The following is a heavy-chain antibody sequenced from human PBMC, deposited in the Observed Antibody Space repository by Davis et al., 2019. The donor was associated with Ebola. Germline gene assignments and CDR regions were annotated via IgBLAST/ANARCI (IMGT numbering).Heavy chain of an antibody. J-gene: IGHJ3*02. CDR2: IYYSGST. V-gene: IGHV4-30-4*01. D-gene: IGHD3-22*01. CDR3: ARITMTRGAFDI. Sequence: MPSETLSLTCTVSGGSISSGDYYWSWIRQPPGKGLEWIGYIYYSGSTYYNPSLKSRVTISVDTSKNQFSLKLSSVTAADTAVYYCARITMTRGAFDIWGQGTMVTVSS. CDR1: GGSISSGDYY.